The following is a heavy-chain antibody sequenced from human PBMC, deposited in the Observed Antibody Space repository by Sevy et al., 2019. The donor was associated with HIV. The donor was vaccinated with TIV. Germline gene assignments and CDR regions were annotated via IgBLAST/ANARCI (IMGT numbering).Heavy chain of an antibody. CDR1: GFTFNTHA. Sequence: GGSLRLSCAASGFTFNTHAMNWVRQAPGKGLEWVSVISATGSSTYYADSVKGRFTHSRDNSKNTLYLQMNGLTADDTAVYYCAKALNPALESMIEVIFRTLKGFDVWGQGTMVTVSS. CDR2: ISATGSST. J-gene: IGHJ3*01. CDR3: AKALNPALESMIEVIFRTLKGFDV. D-gene: IGHD3-22*01. V-gene: IGHV3-23*01.